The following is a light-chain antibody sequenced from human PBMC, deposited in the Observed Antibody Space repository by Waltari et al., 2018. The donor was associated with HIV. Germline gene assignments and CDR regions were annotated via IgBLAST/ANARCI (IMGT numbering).Light chain of an antibody. CDR1: QDISNY. V-gene: IGKV1-33*01. J-gene: IGKJ3*01. Sequence: DIQQTQSPSSLSASVGDRITITCQATQDISNYLNWLQQQPGQAPELVIYDVSNLETGVPSRFSGSGSGTHFTFTITSLQPEDIGIFYCQEYDNLRRGFTFGPGT. CDR3: QEYDNLRRGFT. CDR2: DVS.